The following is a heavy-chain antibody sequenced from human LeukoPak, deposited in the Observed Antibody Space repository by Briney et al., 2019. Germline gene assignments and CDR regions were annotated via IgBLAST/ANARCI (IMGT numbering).Heavy chain of an antibody. V-gene: IGHV3-7*05. Sequence: GGSLRLSCAASGFMFSSYGMHWVRQAPGKGLEWVANIKHDGSEKYYVDSVKGRFTLSRDNAKSSLYLQMNSLRAGDKAVYYCARGPPAGYGTSWYDCWGQGTLVTVSS. J-gene: IGHJ5*01. D-gene: IGHD6-13*01. CDR2: IKHDGSEK. CDR3: ARGPPAGYGTSWYDC. CDR1: GFMFSSYG.